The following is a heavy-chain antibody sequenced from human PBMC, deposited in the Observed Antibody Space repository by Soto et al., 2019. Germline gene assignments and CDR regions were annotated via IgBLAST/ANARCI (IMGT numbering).Heavy chain of an antibody. D-gene: IGHD6-13*01. Sequence: HPGGSLRLSCAASGFTFSSYDMHWVRQATGKGLEWVSAIGTAGDTYYPGSVKGRFTISRENAKNSLYLQMNSLRAGDTAVYYCGIAPIAAAGDYYYYYYMDVWGKGTTVTVSS. CDR3: GIAPIAAAGDYYYYYYMDV. CDR2: IGTAGDT. J-gene: IGHJ6*03. V-gene: IGHV3-13*01. CDR1: GFTFSSYD.